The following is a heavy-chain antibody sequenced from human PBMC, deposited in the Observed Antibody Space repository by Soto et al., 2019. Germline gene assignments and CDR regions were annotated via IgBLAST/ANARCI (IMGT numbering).Heavy chain of an antibody. J-gene: IGHJ4*02. D-gene: IGHD5-18*01. CDR3: AREYTYGSNFFDC. CDR1: GGSISSSNW. CDR2: IYHSGST. V-gene: IGHV4-4*02. Sequence: TSETLSLTCAVSGGSISSSNWWSWVRQPPGKGLEWIGEIYHSGSTNYNPSLKSRVTISVDKSKNHFSLKLSSVTAADTAVYYCAREYTYGSNFFDCWGQGALVTVSS.